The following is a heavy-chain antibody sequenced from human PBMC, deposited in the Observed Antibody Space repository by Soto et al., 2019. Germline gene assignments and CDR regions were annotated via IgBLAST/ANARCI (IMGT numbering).Heavy chain of an antibody. CDR2: IIGRGGTT. CDR1: GFTFSASA. Sequence: GGSLRRSCAASGFTFSASAMHWVRQAPGKVLEWVSSIIGRGGTTYYADSVKGRFTISRDNSKNTLYLQMNSLRAEDTAVYYCAKSVMGFSYGKMDYWGQGTLVTVSS. V-gene: IGHV3-23*01. CDR3: AKSVMGFSYGKMDY. J-gene: IGHJ4*02. D-gene: IGHD5-18*01.